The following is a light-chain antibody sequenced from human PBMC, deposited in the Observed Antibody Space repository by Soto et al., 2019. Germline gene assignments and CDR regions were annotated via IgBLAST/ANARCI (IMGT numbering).Light chain of an antibody. CDR2: EGS. Sequence: QSALTQPASLSGSPGQSITISCTGTSSDVGSYNLVSWYQQHPGKAPKLMIFEGSKRPSGVSNRFSGSKSGNTASLTISGLQAEDEADYYCCSYAGNSNYVFGTGTKVTVL. CDR1: SSDVGSYNL. CDR3: CSYAGNSNYV. V-gene: IGLV2-23*01. J-gene: IGLJ1*01.